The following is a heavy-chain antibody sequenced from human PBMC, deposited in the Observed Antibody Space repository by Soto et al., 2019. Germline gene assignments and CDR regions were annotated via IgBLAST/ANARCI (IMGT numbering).Heavy chain of an antibody. CDR3: ATVPTPDVLRYFDWLLPDY. Sequence: ASVKVSCKVSGYTLTELSMHWVRQAPGKGLEWMGGFDPEDGETIYAQKFQGRVTMTEDTSTDTAYMELSSLRSEDTAVYYCATVPTPDVLRYFDWLLPDYWGQGTLVTVSS. V-gene: IGHV1-24*01. D-gene: IGHD3-9*01. CDR1: GYTLTELS. CDR2: FDPEDGET. J-gene: IGHJ4*02.